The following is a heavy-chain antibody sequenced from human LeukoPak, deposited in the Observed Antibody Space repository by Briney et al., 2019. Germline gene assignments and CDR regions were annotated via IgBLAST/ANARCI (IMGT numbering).Heavy chain of an antibody. D-gene: IGHD5-18*01. V-gene: IGHV4-34*01. CDR1: GGSFSGYY. CDR2: INHSGST. CDR3: ARGRRGYSYNWFDP. Sequence: SETLSLTCAVYGGSFSGYYWSWIRQPPGKGLEWIGEINHSGSTNYNPSLKSRVTISVDTSKNQFSLKLSSVTAADTAVYYCARGRRGYSYNWFDPWGQGTLVTVPS. J-gene: IGHJ5*02.